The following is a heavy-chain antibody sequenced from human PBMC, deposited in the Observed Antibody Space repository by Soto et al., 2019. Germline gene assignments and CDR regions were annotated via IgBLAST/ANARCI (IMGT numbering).Heavy chain of an antibody. J-gene: IGHJ4*02. Sequence: QVQLVESGGGLVKPGGSLRLSCAATGFTFSDYYMSWIRQAPGKGLEWVSYISSSSSYTNYADSVKGRFTISRDNAKNSLFLQMNSLRAEDTAVYYCASLSSSLDYWGQGTLVTVSS. CDR3: ASLSSSLDY. D-gene: IGHD6-13*01. CDR2: ISSSSSYT. V-gene: IGHV3-11*06. CDR1: GFTFSDYY.